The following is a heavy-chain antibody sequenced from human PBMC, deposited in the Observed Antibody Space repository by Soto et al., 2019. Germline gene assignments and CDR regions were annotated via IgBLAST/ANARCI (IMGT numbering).Heavy chain of an antibody. CDR2: IYYSGST. D-gene: IGHD6-6*01. Sequence: SETLSLTCTVSGGSISSYYWSRIRQPPGKGLEWIGYIYYSGSTNYNPSLKSRVTISVDTSKNQFSLKLSSVTAADTAVYYCASESSLGPIDYWGQGTLVTVSS. CDR1: GGSISSYY. V-gene: IGHV4-59*08. CDR3: ASESSLGPIDY. J-gene: IGHJ4*02.